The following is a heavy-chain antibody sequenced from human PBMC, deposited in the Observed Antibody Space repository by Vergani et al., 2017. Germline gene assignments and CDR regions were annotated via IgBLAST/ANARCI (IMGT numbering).Heavy chain of an antibody. Sequence: EVQLLESGGGLVQPGGSLRLSCAASGFTFSSYAMSWVRQAPGKGLEWVSAISGSGGSTYYADSVKGRFTISRDNSKNTLYLQMNSLRAEDTAVYYCAMKKRTKSSGWIYAFDIWGQGTMVTVSS. CDR1: GFTFSSYA. J-gene: IGHJ3*02. D-gene: IGHD3-22*01. V-gene: IGHV3-23*01. CDR3: AMKKRTKSSGWIYAFDI. CDR2: ISGSGGST.